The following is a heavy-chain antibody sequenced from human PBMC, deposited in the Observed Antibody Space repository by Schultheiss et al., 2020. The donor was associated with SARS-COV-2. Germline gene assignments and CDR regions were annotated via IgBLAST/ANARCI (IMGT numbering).Heavy chain of an antibody. V-gene: IGHV4-61*02. J-gene: IGHJ5*02. CDR2: IYTSGST. CDR3: ARDLRVVVVAATRFDP. CDR1: GGSISSSSYY. D-gene: IGHD2-15*01. Sequence: SETLSLTCTVSGGSISSSSYYWSWIRQPAGKGLEWIGRIYTSGSTYYNPSLKSRVTISVDTSKNQFSLKLSSVTAADTAVYYCARDLRVVVVAATRFDPWGQGTLVTVSS.